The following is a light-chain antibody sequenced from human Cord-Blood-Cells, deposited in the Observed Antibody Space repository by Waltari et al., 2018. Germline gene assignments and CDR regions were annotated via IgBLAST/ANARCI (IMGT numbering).Light chain of an antibody. V-gene: IGLV2-14*01. J-gene: IGLJ2*01. Sequence: QSALNQPASVSGSPGPSITISCTGTSRNVACYNYVAWYQQHPGKAPKLMIYNVNNRPSGVSNRFSGSKSGNTASLTISGLQAEDEADYYCSSYTSSSTVVFGGGTKLTVL. CDR2: NVN. CDR1: SRNVACYNY. CDR3: SSYTSSSTVV.